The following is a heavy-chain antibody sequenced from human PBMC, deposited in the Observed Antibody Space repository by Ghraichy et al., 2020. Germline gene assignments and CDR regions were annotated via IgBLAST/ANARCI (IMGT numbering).Heavy chain of an antibody. CDR1: GFTFSEYA. CDR2: ISPSGGDT. D-gene: IGHD6-6*01. J-gene: IGHJ4*02. V-gene: IGHV3-23*01. CDR3: AKRVEYSSSSHYFDG. Sequence: GGSLRLSCAASGFTFSEYAMSWVRQTPGKGLEWVSAISPSGGDTFYADSVKGRFTISRGNSENTLYLQMNSLGAEDTAIYYCAKRVEYSSSSHYFDGWGQGTLVTVSS.